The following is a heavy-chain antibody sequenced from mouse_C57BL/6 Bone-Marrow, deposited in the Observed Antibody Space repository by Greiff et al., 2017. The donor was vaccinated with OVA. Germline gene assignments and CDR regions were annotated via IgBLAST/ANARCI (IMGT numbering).Heavy chain of an antibody. Sequence: EVQVVESGGGLVKPGGSLKLSCAASGFTFSSYAMSWVRQTPEKRLEWVATISDGGSYTYYPDNVKGRFTISRDHAKNNLYLQMSHLKSEDTAMYYCAREGWLPYAMDYWGQGTSVTVSS. J-gene: IGHJ4*01. CDR2: ISDGGSYT. CDR1: GFTFSSYA. D-gene: IGHD2-3*01. V-gene: IGHV5-4*01. CDR3: AREGWLPYAMDY.